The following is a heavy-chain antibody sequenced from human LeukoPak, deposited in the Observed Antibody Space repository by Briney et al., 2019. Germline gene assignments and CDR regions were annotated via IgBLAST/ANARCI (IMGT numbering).Heavy chain of an antibody. D-gene: IGHD5-12*01. Sequence: QTGGSLRLSCAASGFTFSSFAMSWVRQAPGKGLEWISAISGSGGNTYYIDSVKGRFTISRDNSKNTVSLQMNSLRAEDTAVYFCAKGGFDYWGQGTLVSVSS. V-gene: IGHV3-23*01. CDR1: GFTFSSFA. CDR2: ISGSGGNT. CDR3: AKGGFDY. J-gene: IGHJ4*02.